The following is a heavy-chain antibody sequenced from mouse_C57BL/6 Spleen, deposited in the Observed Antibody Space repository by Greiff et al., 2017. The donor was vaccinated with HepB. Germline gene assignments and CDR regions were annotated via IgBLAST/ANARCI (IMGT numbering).Heavy chain of an antibody. Sequence: QVQLQQSGPELVKPGASVKISCKASGYAFSSSWMNWVKQRPGKGLEWIGRIYPGDGDTNYNGKFKGKATLTADKSSSTAYMQLRSLTSEDSAVNFSATTEIYTHLYYAMDYWGQGTSVTVSS. D-gene: IGHD2-12*01. V-gene: IGHV1-82*01. J-gene: IGHJ4*01. CDR1: GYAFSSSW. CDR3: ATTEIYTHLYYAMDY. CDR2: IYPGDGDT.